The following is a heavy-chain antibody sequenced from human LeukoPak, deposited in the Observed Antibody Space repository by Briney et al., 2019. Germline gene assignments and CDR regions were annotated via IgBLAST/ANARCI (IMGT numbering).Heavy chain of an antibody. CDR3: ARDWGGYCSGGSCYLYYYYYMDV. CDR2: INPNSGGT. V-gene: IGHV1-2*02. D-gene: IGHD2-15*01. Sequence: ASVKVSCKASGYTFTGYYMHWVRQAPGQGLEWMGWINPNSGGTNYAQKFQGRVTMTRDTPISTAYMELSRLRSDDTAVYYCARDWGGYCSGGSCYLYYYYYMDVWGKGTTVTVSS. J-gene: IGHJ6*03. CDR1: GYTFTGYY.